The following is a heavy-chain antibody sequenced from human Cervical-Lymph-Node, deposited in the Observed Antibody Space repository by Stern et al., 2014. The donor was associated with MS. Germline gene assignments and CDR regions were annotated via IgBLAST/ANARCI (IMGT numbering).Heavy chain of an antibody. V-gene: IGHV3-11*01. CDR1: GFRFNNYY. Sequence: VQLGGSGGGLVKPGRSLRLSCEASGFRFNNYYMNWIRQAPGKGLEWGSFISATGNTHYYADSLKGRFTISRDDAKNSIYLHMDSLRAEDPAVYYCARMDDSGYLDSRGQGTLVTVSS. CDR3: ARMDDSGYLDS. D-gene: IGHD3-10*01. J-gene: IGHJ4*02. CDR2: ISATGNTH.